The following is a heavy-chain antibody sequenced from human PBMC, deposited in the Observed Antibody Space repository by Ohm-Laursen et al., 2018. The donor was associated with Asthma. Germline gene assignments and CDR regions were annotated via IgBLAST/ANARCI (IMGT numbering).Heavy chain of an antibody. CDR2: ISYDGRNK. V-gene: IGHV3-30*03. CDR3: ARGSGYAPGINADS. D-gene: IGHD1-14*01. Sequence: SLRLSCAASGFTFSSYGMHWVRQPPGKGLEWLAMISYDGRNKFYTESVQGRLTISRDNSKNTLNLLMNSLRVEDAAVYYCARGSGYAPGINADSWGQGTRVTVSS. CDR1: GFTFSSYG. J-gene: IGHJ4*02.